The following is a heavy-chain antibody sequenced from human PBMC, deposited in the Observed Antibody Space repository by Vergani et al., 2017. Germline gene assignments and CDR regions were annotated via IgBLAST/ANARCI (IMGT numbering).Heavy chain of an antibody. V-gene: IGHV4-39*01. CDR1: GGSISSSSYY. J-gene: IGHJ3*02. CDR2: IYYSGST. Sequence: QLQLQESGPGLVKPSETLSLTCTVSGGSISSSSYYWGWIRQPPGKGLGWIGSIYYSGSTYYNPSLKSRVTISVDTSKNQFSLKLSSVTAADTAVYYCARPGFRSGGSCYVGCAFDIWGQGTMVTVSS. D-gene: IGHD2-15*01. CDR3: ARPGFRSGGSCYVGCAFDI.